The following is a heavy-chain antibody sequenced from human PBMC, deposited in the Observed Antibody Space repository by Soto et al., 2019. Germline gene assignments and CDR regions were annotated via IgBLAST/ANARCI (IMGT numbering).Heavy chain of an antibody. V-gene: IGHV3-23*01. CDR1: GFTFGYYS. CDR3: ARSLGDRWNEYCFQY. CDR2: ISGTGGSK. D-gene: IGHD1-1*01. J-gene: IGHJ4*02. Sequence: EVQLLESGGHLVQPGGSLRLSCAASGFTFGYYSMSWVRQSPGKGLEWVAGISGTGGSKYHADSAAGRFAISRDNSKRTLDLQLNNLRTEDTAVYYCARSLGDRWNEYCFQYWGQGTRVTVSS.